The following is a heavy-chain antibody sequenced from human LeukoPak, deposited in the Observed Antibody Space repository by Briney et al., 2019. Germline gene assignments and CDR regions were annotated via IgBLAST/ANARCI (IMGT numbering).Heavy chain of an antibody. Sequence: PSETLSLTCTVSGGSISSYYWSWIRQPPGKGLEWIGYIYYSGSTNYNPSLKSRVTISVDTSKNQFSPKLSSVTAADTAVYYCARDSYIVGAFDIWGQGTMVTVSS. CDR1: GGSISSYY. CDR3: ARDSYIVGAFDI. V-gene: IGHV4-59*01. J-gene: IGHJ3*02. D-gene: IGHD3-16*02. CDR2: IYYSGST.